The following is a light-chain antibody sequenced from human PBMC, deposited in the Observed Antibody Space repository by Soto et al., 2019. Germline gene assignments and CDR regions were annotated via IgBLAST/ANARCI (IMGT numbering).Light chain of an antibody. CDR2: DVS. J-gene: IGLJ2*01. V-gene: IGLV2-14*03. CDR3: CSDTTTSKFL. CDR1: SSDVGAHKY. Sequence: QSALTQPASVSGSPGQSITISCTGSSSDVGAHKYVSWYQQHPGKAPKVIIHDVSNRPSGVSSRFSGSKSGNTASLTISGLQPEDEAHYYCCSDTTTSKFLFGGGTKVTVL.